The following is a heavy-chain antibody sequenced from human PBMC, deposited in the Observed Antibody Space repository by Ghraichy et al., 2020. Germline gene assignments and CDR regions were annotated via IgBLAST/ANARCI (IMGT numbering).Heavy chain of an antibody. CDR3: ARHRARNNDFFDP. V-gene: IGHV4-59*08. Sequence: SETLSLTCTVSGASISRHYWSWIRQPPGKGLEWIGHVYYNGHTQFSPSLKGRLSMSADMSRNQLSLSLSSVTAADAAVYYCARHRARNNDFFDPWGQGTLVTVSS. J-gene: IGHJ5*02. CDR1: GASISRHY. D-gene: IGHD1-1*01. CDR2: VYYNGHT.